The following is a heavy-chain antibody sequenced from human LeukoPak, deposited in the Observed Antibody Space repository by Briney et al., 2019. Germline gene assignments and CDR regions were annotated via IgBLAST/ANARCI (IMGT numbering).Heavy chain of an antibody. J-gene: IGHJ4*02. CDR3: SRGVRGYSYGYADY. D-gene: IGHD5-18*01. CDR2: ISSSSSTI. Sequence: PGGSLRLSCAASGFTFSSYSMNWVRQAPGKGLEWVSYISSSSSTIYYADSVKGRFTISRDNAKNSLYLQMDSLRAEDTAEYYCSRGVRGYSYGYADYWGQGTLVTVSS. V-gene: IGHV3-48*04. CDR1: GFTFSSYS.